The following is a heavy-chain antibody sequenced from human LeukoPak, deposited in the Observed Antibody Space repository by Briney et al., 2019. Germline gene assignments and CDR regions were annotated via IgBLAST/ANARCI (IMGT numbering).Heavy chain of an antibody. CDR1: GFTFSSYW. J-gene: IGHJ2*01. CDR3: ARGSGLLGHWYFDL. V-gene: IGHV3-7*04. D-gene: IGHD3-16*01. CDR2: IKQDGSEK. Sequence: GGSLRLSCVASGFTFSSYWMSWVRQAPGKGLEWVANIKQDGSEKYYVDSVKGRLTISTDHAKNSLYLQMNSLRAEDTAVYYCARGSGLLGHWYFDLWGRGTLVTVSS.